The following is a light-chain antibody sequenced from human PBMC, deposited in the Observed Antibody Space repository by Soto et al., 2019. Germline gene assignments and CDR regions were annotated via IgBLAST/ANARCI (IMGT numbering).Light chain of an antibody. CDR1: QNLLHSNGYNY. CDR2: LGS. J-gene: IGKJ4*01. CDR3: AQGLAIPFI. V-gene: IGKV2-28*01. Sequence: EIVLTQSPLSLPVTPGEPASISCRSSQNLLHSNGYNYLNWYLQKPGQSPQLLIYLGSNRASGVPDRFSGSGSGPDLTLPITGWEAENVGLYFGAQGLAIPFIFGGGPRWRSN.